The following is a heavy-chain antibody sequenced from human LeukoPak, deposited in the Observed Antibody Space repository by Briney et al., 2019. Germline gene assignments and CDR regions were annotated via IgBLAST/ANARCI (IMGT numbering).Heavy chain of an antibody. CDR2: ISSSSSYI. D-gene: IGHD2-15*01. Sequence: GGSLRLSCAPSGFTFSSYSMNWVRQALGKGLEWVSSISSSSSYIYYADSVKGRFTISRDNAKSSLYLQMNSLRAEDTAVYYCARATLCSGGSCKLDYWGQGTLVTVSS. CDR1: GFTFSSYS. V-gene: IGHV3-21*01. CDR3: ARATLCSGGSCKLDY. J-gene: IGHJ4*02.